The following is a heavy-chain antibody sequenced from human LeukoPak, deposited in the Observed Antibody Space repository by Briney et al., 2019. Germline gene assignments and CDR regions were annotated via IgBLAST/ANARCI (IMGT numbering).Heavy chain of an antibody. CDR1: GFTVSSNY. V-gene: IGHV3-7*01. D-gene: IGHD1-26*01. CDR3: ARPPGIVGATRYYFDY. CDR2: IKQDGSEK. Sequence: GGSLRLSCAASGFTVSSNYMSWVRQAPGKGLEWVANIKQDGSEKYYVDSVKGRFTISRDNAKNSLYLQMNSLRAEDTAVYYCARPPGIVGATRYYFDYWGQGTLVTVSS. J-gene: IGHJ4*02.